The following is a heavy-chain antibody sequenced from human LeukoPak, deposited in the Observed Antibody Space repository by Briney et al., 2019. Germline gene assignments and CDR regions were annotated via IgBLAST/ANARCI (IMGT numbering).Heavy chain of an antibody. CDR1: GYTFTGYY. V-gene: IGHV1-2*02. J-gene: IGHJ4*02. CDR3: ARVYYGSGSYYNVELDY. CDR2: INPNSGGT. D-gene: IGHD3-10*01. Sequence: ASVKVSCKASGYTFTGYYMHWVRQAPGQGLEWMGWINPNSGGTNYAQKFQGRVTMTRDTSISTAYMELSRLRADDTAVYYCARVYYGSGSYYNVELDYWGQGTLVTVSS.